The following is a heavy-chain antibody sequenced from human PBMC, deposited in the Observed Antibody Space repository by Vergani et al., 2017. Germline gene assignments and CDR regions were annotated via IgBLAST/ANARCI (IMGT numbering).Heavy chain of an antibody. Sequence: EVQLLESGGGLVQPGGSLRLSCAASGFTFSSYAMSWVRQAPGKGLEWVSVIYSGGSSTYYADSVKGRFTISRDNSKNTLYLQMNSLRAEDTAVYYCARGGSSSGQIPHPYYYYGMDVWGQGTTVTVSS. D-gene: IGHD6-6*01. CDR1: GFTFSSYA. J-gene: IGHJ6*02. CDR3: ARGGSSSGQIPHPYYYYGMDV. V-gene: IGHV3-23*03. CDR2: IYSGGSST.